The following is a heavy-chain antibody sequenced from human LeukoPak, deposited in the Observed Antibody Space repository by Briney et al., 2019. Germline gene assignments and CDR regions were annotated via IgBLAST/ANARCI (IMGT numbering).Heavy chain of an antibody. V-gene: IGHV3-53*01. J-gene: IGHJ4*02. Sequence: GGSLRLSCAASGFTVSSNYMSWVRQAPGKGLEWVSVIYSGGSTYYADSVKGRFTISRDNSKNTLYLQMNSLRAEDTAVYYCARGPPKVAYDSSGYYQEDTPDFDYWGQGTLVTVSS. CDR1: GFTVSSNY. CDR3: ARGPPKVAYDSSGYYQEDTPDFDY. CDR2: IYSGGST. D-gene: IGHD3-22*01.